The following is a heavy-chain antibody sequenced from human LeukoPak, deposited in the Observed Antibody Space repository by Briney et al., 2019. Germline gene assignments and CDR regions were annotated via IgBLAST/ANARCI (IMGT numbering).Heavy chain of an antibody. D-gene: IGHD2-15*01. CDR2: IYYTGNT. J-gene: IGHJ4*02. V-gene: IGHV4-61*05. CDR3: ARHECGGSCYPEDY. CDR1: GGSISSSSYY. Sequence: PSETVSLTCTVSGGSISSSSYYWSWIRQSPGKGLEWIGYIYYTGNTNYNPSLESRVIISVDTSKNQFSLKLSSVTAANTAVYYCARHECGGSCYPEDYWGQGTLVTVSS.